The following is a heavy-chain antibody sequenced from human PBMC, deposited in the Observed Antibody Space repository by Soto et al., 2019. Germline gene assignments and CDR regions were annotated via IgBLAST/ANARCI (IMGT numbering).Heavy chain of an antibody. V-gene: IGHV3-21*06. J-gene: IGHJ4*03. CDR1: GFTFTRYS. Sequence: GGSLRLSCAASGFTFTRYSMNWVRQAPGKGLEWVSSISSTTNYIYYGDSMKGRFTISRDNAKNSLYLEMNSLRAEDTAVYYCARESEDLTSNFDYWGQGTTVTVSS. CDR3: ARESEDLTSNFDY. CDR2: ISSTTNYI.